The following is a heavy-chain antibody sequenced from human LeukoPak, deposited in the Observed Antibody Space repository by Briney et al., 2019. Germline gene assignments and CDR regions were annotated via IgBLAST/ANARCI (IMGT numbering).Heavy chain of an antibody. D-gene: IGHD2-21*02. Sequence: SETLSLTCAVYGGSFSGYYWSWIRQPPGEGLEWIGEINYSGTTNYNPSLKSRVTISADTYKNLFSLSLSSVTAADTGVYYCARAPYCGGDCSRASDYWGQGSLVTVSS. CDR3: ARAPYCGGDCSRASDY. V-gene: IGHV4-34*01. J-gene: IGHJ4*02. CDR2: INYSGTT. CDR1: GGSFSGYY.